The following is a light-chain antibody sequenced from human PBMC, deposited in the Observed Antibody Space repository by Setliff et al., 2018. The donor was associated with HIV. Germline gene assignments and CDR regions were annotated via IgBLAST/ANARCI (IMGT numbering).Light chain of an antibody. CDR3: GSFTSSSTCV. Sequence: QSALTQPASVSGPPGQSITISCTGTSSDVGGYNYVSWYQQHPGKAPKLMIYDDTKRPSGVSIRFSGSKSGNTASLTISGLQGEDEADYFCGSFTSSSTCVFGTGTKVTVL. J-gene: IGLJ1*01. V-gene: IGLV2-14*01. CDR2: DDT. CDR1: SSDVGGYNY.